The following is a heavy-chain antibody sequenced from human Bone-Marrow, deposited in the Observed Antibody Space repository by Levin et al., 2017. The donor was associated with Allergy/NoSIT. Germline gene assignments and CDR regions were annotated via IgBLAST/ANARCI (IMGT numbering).Heavy chain of an antibody. V-gene: IGHV1-2*04. Sequence: VASVKVSCKASGYSFTGFYIHWVRQAPGQGLEWMGFINPNSGGTYSAQKFQGSVTMTSDTSTTTAYLALSGLKSDDTAVYYCARGFFTNYGDFWGQGTLVTVSS. D-gene: IGHD4/OR15-4a*01. CDR1: GYSFTGFY. J-gene: IGHJ4*02. CDR3: ARGFFTNYGDF. CDR2: INPNSGGT.